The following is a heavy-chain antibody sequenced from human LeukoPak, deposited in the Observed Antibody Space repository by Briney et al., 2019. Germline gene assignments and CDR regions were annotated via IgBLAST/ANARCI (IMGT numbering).Heavy chain of an antibody. CDR1: GFTFSSYA. CDR3: AKGELGYCSSTSCDAFDI. J-gene: IGHJ3*02. CDR2: ISGSGGST. V-gene: IGHV3-23*01. D-gene: IGHD2-2*01. Sequence: GGSLRLSCAASGFTFSSYAMSWVRQAPGKGLEWVSAISGSGGSTYYADSVKGRFTISRDNSKNTLYLQMNSLRAEDTAVYYCAKGELGYCSSTSCDAFDIWGQGTMVTVSS.